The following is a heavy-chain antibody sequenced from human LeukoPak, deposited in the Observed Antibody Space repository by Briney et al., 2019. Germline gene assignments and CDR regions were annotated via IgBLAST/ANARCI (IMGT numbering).Heavy chain of an antibody. CDR1: GYTFTSYA. V-gene: IGHV1-3*01. D-gene: IGHD3-22*01. J-gene: IGHJ5*02. CDR3: ARGFYYDSSGHYYVRWFDP. CDR2: INAGNGNT. Sequence: ASVKASCKASGYTFTSYAMHWVRQAPGQRLEWMGWINAGNGNTKYSQKFQGRVTITRDTSASTAYMELSSLRSEDTAVYYCARGFYYDSSGHYYVRWFDPWGQGTLVTVSS.